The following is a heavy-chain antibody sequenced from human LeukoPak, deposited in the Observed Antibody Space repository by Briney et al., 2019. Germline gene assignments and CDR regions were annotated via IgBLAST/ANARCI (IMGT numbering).Heavy chain of an antibody. Sequence: GGSLRLSCAASGFTFNSYEMNWVRQAPGKGLEWVSYISSSGSTIYYADSVKGRFTISRDNAKNSLYLQMNSLRAEDTAVYYCVVAATHYYYYYGMDVWGQGTTVTVSS. D-gene: IGHD2-15*01. CDR1: GFTFNSYE. V-gene: IGHV3-48*03. CDR3: VVAATHYYYYYGMDV. CDR2: ISSSGSTI. J-gene: IGHJ6*02.